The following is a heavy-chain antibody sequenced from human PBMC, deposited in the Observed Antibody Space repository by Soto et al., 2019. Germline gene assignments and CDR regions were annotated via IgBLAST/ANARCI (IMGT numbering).Heavy chain of an antibody. CDR3: ARDRYDFCSGRMILGRNGMDV. J-gene: IGHJ6*02. CDR2: ISAYNGNT. V-gene: IGHV1-18*01. D-gene: IGHD3-3*01. CDR1: GYPFTSYG. Sequence: QVQLVQSGAEVKKPGASVKVSCKASGYPFTSYGISWVRQAPGQVLEWRGWISAYNGNTNYAQKLQGRVTMTTDTSTSTDNMELRSLRSDDTVGYYCARDRYDFCSGRMILGRNGMDVWGQGTTVTVSS.